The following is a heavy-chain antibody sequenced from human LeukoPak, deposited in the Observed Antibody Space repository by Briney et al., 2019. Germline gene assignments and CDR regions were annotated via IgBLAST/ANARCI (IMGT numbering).Heavy chain of an antibody. Sequence: GGSLRLSCAASGFTFSSYGMHWVRQAPGKGLEWVALISDDGGKKYYADSAKGRFTISRDNSKNTLYLQMNSLRAEDTALYYCAKDLDHDYDDYGLDYWGQGTLVTVSS. CDR2: ISDDGGKK. D-gene: IGHD4-17*01. J-gene: IGHJ4*02. CDR3: AKDLDHDYDDYGLDY. V-gene: IGHV3-30*18. CDR1: GFTFSSYG.